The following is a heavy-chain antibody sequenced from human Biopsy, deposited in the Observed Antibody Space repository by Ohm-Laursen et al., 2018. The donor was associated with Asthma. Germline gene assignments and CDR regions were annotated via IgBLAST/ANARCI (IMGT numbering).Heavy chain of an antibody. CDR1: PGSFSGFF. J-gene: IGHJ6*02. V-gene: IGHV4-34*01. CDR2: TNERGVT. CDR3: ARGPELDV. Sequence: GTLSLTCRVYPGSFSGFFWTWIRQSPGKGLEWIGETNERGVTNNNPSLKSRVIISIDTYWNRVSLKLTSVTAADTAVYYCARGPELDVWGQGTTVTASS.